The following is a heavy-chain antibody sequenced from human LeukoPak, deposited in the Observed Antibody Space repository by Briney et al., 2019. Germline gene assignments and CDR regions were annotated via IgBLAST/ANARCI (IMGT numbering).Heavy chain of an antibody. Sequence: PSETLSLTCTVSGGSISSSIYYWGWIRQPPGKGLEWIGSIYYSGSTYYNPSLKSRVTISVDTSKNQFSLKLSSVTAADTAVYYCARVLGKHYYFDYWGQGTLVTVSS. CDR3: ARVLGKHYYFDY. J-gene: IGHJ4*02. D-gene: IGHD1-14*01. CDR2: IYYSGST. CDR1: GGSISSSIYY. V-gene: IGHV4-39*01.